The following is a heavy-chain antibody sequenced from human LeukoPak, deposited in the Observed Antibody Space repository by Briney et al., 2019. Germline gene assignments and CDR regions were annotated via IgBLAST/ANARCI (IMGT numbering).Heavy chain of an antibody. J-gene: IGHJ5*02. CDR2: ISGSGGST. Sequence: GGSLRLSCAASGFTFSSYAMSWVRQAPGKGLEWVSAISGSGGSTYYADSVKGRFTISRDNSKNTLYLQMNSLRAEDTAVYYCAKTPRPHKGQRLVPRWFDPWGQGTLVTVSS. V-gene: IGHV3-23*01. D-gene: IGHD6-13*01. CDR1: GFTFSSYA. CDR3: AKTPRPHKGQRLVPRWFDP.